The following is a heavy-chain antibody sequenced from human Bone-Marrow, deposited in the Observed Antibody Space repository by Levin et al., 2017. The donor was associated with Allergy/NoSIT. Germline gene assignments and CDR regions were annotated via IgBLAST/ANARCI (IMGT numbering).Heavy chain of an antibody. Sequence: SETLSLTCTVSGGSISSYYWSWIRQPPGKGLEWIGYIYYSGSTNYNPSLKSRVTISVDTSKNQFSLKLSSVTAADTAVYYCARGEDKAAGWFDPWGQGTLVTVSS. CDR2: IYYSGST. D-gene: IGHD6-25*01. CDR1: GGSISSYY. V-gene: IGHV4-59*01. J-gene: IGHJ5*02. CDR3: ARGEDKAAGWFDP.